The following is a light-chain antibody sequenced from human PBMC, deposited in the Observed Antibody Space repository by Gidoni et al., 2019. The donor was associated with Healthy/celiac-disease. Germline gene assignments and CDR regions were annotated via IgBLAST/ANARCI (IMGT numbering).Light chain of an antibody. CDR2: KDS. V-gene: IGLV3-25*03. CDR1: ALPKQY. Sequence: SYELTQRPSVSVSPGQTARITCSGDALPKQYAYWYQQQPGQAPVLVIYKDSERPSGIPERFSGSSSGTTVTLTISGVQAEDEADYYCQSADSSGTYWVFGGGTKLTVL. CDR3: QSADSSGTYWV. J-gene: IGLJ3*02.